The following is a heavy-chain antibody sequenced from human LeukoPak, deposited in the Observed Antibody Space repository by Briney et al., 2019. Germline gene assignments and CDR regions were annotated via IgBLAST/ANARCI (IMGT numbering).Heavy chain of an antibody. Sequence: SETLSLTCAVYGGSFSGYYWSWIRQPPGKGLEWIGEINRSGSTNYNPSLKSRVTISVDTSKNQFSLKLSSVTAADTAVYYCARGEGGGYGAFDIWGQGTMVTVSS. J-gene: IGHJ3*02. D-gene: IGHD5-12*01. V-gene: IGHV4-34*01. CDR2: INRSGST. CDR3: ARGEGGGYGAFDI. CDR1: GGSFSGYY.